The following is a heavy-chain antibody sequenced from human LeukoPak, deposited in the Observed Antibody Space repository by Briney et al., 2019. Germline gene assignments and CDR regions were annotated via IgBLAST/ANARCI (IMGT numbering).Heavy chain of an antibody. J-gene: IGHJ4*02. CDR2: IYTSGST. D-gene: IGHD4-17*01. CDR3: ARANLYGDYQTFDY. Sequence: SETLSLTCTVSGGSISSYYWSWIRQPAGKGLEWIGRIYTSGSTNYNPSLKSRVTMSVDTSKNQSSLKLSSVTAADTAVYYCARANLYGDYQTFDYWGQGTLVTVSS. V-gene: IGHV4-4*07. CDR1: GGSISSYY.